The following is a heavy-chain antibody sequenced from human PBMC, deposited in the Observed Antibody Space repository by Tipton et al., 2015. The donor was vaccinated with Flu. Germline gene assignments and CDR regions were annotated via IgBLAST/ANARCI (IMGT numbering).Heavy chain of an antibody. V-gene: IGHV4-4*07. CDR2: IYTSGST. J-gene: IGHJ4*02. D-gene: IGHD2-15*01. CDR3: ARDRSICSGGSCPYYFDY. Sequence: TLSLTCTVSGGSISSYYWSWIRQSAGKGLEWIGRIYTSGSTNYNPSLKSRVTMSVDTSKNQFSLKLSSVTAADTAVYYCARDRSICSGGSCPYYFDYWGQGTLVTVSS. CDR1: GGSISSYY.